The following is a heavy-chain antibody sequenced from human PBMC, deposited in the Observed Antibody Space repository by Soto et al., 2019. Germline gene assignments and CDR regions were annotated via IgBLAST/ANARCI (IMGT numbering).Heavy chain of an antibody. J-gene: IGHJ4*02. D-gene: IGHD6-6*01. Sequence: QVQLVQSGAEVKKPGASVKVSCKASGYTFTSYYMHWVRQAPGQGLEWMGIINPSGGSTSYAQKFQCRVTMTRETSTSTGYMELSSLRSEYTAVYYCARARIAARRSVGYYWGQGTLVTVSS. CDR3: ARARIAARRSVGYY. V-gene: IGHV1-46*01. CDR1: GYTFTSYY. CDR2: INPSGGST.